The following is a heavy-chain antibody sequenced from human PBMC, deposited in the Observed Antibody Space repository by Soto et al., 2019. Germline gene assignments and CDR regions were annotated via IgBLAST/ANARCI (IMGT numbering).Heavy chain of an antibody. Sequence: GGSLRLFCVASGFTFTFSTYVMHWVRQAPGKGLEWVAVISHDGSEKYYADSVKGRFTISRDNFKNTLNLQIIRLRAEDTAVYYCAVLNGGSFAFDVWGQGALVTVSS. CDR2: ISHDGSEK. D-gene: IGHD2-8*01. V-gene: IGHV3-30-3*01. J-gene: IGHJ3*01. CDR1: GFTFTFSTYV. CDR3: AVLNGGSFAFDV.